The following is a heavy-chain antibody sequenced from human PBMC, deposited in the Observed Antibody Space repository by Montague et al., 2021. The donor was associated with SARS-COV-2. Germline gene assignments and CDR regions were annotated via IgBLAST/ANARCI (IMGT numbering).Heavy chain of an antibody. Sequence: SETLSLTCDVSGVSINNSNYYWGWIRQPPGKGLEWIGTIYYSGSTYYNPSLKSRVTISVDTSRNQFSLRVRSVTAADTAVYYCARHLFSFSDSGALGYFDYWGHGTLVAVSS. CDR3: ARHLFSFSDSGALGYFDY. V-gene: IGHV4-39*01. J-gene: IGHJ4*01. CDR2: IYYSGST. D-gene: IGHD3-10*01. CDR1: GVSINNSNYY.